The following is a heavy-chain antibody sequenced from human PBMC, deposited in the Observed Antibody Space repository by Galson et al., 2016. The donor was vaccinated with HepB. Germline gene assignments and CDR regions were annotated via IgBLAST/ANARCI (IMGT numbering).Heavy chain of an antibody. CDR1: GLTFSNYA. V-gene: IGHV3-23*01. CDR2: ISGSGGIT. D-gene: IGHD1-7*01. J-gene: IGHJ4*02. Sequence: SLRLSCAASGLTFSNYAMSWVRQAPGKRLEWVSTISGSGGITYYANSVKGRFTISRDNSKKTLHLQMNSMRAEDTAIYYCAKDLWELRGEPTFFDYWGQGTLVTVSS. CDR3: AKDLWELRGEPTFFDY.